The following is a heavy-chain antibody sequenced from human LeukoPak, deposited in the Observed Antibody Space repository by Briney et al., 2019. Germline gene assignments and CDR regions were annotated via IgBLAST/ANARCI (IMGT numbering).Heavy chain of an antibody. CDR3: AKDPHTVTYYYDY. CDR1: GFTFSSYG. D-gene: IGHD4-17*01. V-gene: IGHV3-30*18. CDR2: ISYDGSNK. J-gene: IGHJ4*02. Sequence: GGSLRLSCAASGFTFSSYGMHWVRQAPGKGLEWVAVISYDGSNKYYADSVQGRFTISRDNSKNTLYLQMNSLRAEDTAVYYCAKDPHTVTYYYDYWGQGTLVTVAS.